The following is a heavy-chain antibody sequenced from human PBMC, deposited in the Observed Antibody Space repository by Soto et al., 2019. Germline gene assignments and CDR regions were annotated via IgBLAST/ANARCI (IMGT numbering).Heavy chain of an antibody. D-gene: IGHD6-6*01. Sequence: PGGSLRLSCAASGFTFSSYAMRWVRQAPGKGLEWVAVISYDGSNKYYADSVKGRFTISRDNSKNTLYLQMNSLRAEDTAVYYCARDRYSSSRGGMDVWGQGTTVTVSS. CDR3: ARDRYSSSRGGMDV. V-gene: IGHV3-30-3*01. CDR1: GFTFSSYA. J-gene: IGHJ6*02. CDR2: ISYDGSNK.